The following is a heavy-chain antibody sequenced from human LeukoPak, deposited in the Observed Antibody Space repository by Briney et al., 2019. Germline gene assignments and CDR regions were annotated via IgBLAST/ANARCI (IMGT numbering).Heavy chain of an antibody. Sequence: GGSLRLSCVGSGLIFSSFAMSWVRQAPGKGLEWVSTISGGGGYTYFADSVKGRFTVSRDDSKSMHFLQMNSLRPEDTALYFCAKRITMSAGYYLDSWGRGALVTVSS. D-gene: IGHD2-15*01. CDR3: AKRITMSAGYYLDS. V-gene: IGHV3-23*01. CDR1: GLIFSSFA. J-gene: IGHJ4*02. CDR2: ISGGGGYT.